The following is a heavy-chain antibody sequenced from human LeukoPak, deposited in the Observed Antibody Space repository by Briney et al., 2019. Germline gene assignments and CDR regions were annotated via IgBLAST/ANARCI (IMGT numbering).Heavy chain of an antibody. J-gene: IGHJ4*02. CDR3: ARELRTFDS. Sequence: GGSLRLSCAASGFTFSSYWMTWFRQAPGKGLEWVANIKHNGDELNYVDSVEDRFTISRDNAKNSLYLHMTSLRAEDTAVYYCARELRTFDSWGQGTLVTVSS. D-gene: IGHD3-16*01. CDR1: GFTFSSYW. V-gene: IGHV3-7*01. CDR2: IKHNGDEL.